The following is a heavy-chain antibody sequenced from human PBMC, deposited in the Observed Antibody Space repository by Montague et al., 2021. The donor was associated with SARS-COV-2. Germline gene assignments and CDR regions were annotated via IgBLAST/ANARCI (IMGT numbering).Heavy chain of an antibody. CDR2: ISYDGSNK. Sequence: SLRLSCAASGFTFSSYAMHWVRQAPGKGLEWVAVISYDGSNKYYADSXXGRFTISRDNSKNTLYLQMNSLRAEDTAVYYCARPYSGSYWGFFDYWGQGTLVTVSS. CDR3: ARPYSGSYWGFFDY. CDR1: GFTFSSYA. V-gene: IGHV3-30*04. J-gene: IGHJ4*02. D-gene: IGHD1-26*01.